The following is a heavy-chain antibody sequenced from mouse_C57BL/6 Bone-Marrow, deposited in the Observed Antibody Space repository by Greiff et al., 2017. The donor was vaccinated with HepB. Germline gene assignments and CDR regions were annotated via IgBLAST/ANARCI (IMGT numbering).Heavy chain of an antibody. V-gene: IGHV14-2*01. Sequence: VQLKQSGAELVKPGASVKLSCTASGFNIKDYYMHWVKQRTEQGLEWIGRIDPEDGETKYAPKFQGKATLTADTSSNTAFLQLSSLTSEDTAVYYCARSIYYGRAYWGQGTLVTVSA. CDR3: ARSIYYGRAY. D-gene: IGHD2-1*01. CDR2: IDPEDGET. CDR1: GFNIKDYY. J-gene: IGHJ3*01.